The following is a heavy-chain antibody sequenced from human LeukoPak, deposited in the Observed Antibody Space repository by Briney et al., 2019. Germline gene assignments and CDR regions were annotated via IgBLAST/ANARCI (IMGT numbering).Heavy chain of an antibody. Sequence: SVKVSCKASGGTFSSYAISWVRQAPGQGLEWMGGIIPIFGTANYAQKFQGRVTITADESTSTAYMELSSLRSEDTAVYYCARDRLGAMLFFDSWGQGTLVSVSS. CDR1: GGTFSSYA. CDR2: IIPIFGTA. J-gene: IGHJ4*02. CDR3: ARDRLGAMLFFDS. V-gene: IGHV1-69*13. D-gene: IGHD3-16*01.